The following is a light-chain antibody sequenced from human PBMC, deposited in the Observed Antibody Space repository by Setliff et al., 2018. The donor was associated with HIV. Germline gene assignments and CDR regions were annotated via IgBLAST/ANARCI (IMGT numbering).Light chain of an antibody. CDR3: SSYAGSNNVV. CDR1: SSDVGGYKY. J-gene: IGLJ2*01. CDR2: EVT. V-gene: IGLV2-8*01. Sequence: QSVLTQPPSASGSPGQSVTIPCTGTSSDVGGYKYVSWYQQYPGKAPKLMIYEVTKRPSGVPDRFSGSKSGNTASLTVSGLQTEDEADYYCSSYAGSNNVVFGGGTKVTVL.